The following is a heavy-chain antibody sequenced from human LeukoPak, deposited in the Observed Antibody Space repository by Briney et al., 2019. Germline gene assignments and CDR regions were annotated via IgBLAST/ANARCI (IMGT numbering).Heavy chain of an antibody. J-gene: IGHJ4*02. D-gene: IGHD6-13*01. CDR2: IWYDGSNK. CDR1: GFTFSSYG. V-gene: IGHV3-33*06. CDR3: AKDRASSSWPDFLFDY. Sequence: GGSLRLSXAASGFTFSSYGMHWVRQAPGKGLEWVAVIWYDGSNKYYADSVKGRFTISRDNSKNTLYLQMNSLRAEDTAVYYCAKDRASSSWPDFLFDYWGQGTLVTVSS.